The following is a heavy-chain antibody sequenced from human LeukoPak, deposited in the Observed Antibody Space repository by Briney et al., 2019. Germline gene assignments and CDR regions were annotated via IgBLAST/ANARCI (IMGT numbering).Heavy chain of an antibody. CDR2: FYYSGTT. CDR1: GGSISSDY. J-gene: IGHJ4*02. Sequence: SETLSLTCTVSGGSISSDYWSWIRQPPGKGLEWIGYFYYSGTTNYNPSLKSRVTISVDTSKNQFSLKLTSVTAADTAVYYCARGGKWLQIDYWGQGTLVTVSS. CDR3: ARGGKWLQIDY. V-gene: IGHV4-59*01. D-gene: IGHD5-24*01.